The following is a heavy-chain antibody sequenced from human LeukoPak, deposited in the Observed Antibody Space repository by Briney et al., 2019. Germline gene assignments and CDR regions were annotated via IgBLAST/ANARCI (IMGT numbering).Heavy chain of an antibody. V-gene: IGHV4-34*01. D-gene: IGHD2-2*01. CDR2: INHSGST. CDR1: GGSFSGYY. J-gene: IGHJ6*02. Sequence: SETLSLTCAVYGGSFSGYYWSWIHQPPGKGLEWIGEINHSGSTNYNPSLKSRVTISVDTSKNQFSLKLSSVTAADTAVYYCARGLFPPRYCSSTPCYYYGMDVWGQGTTVTVSS. CDR3: ARGLFPPRYCSSTPCYYYGMDV.